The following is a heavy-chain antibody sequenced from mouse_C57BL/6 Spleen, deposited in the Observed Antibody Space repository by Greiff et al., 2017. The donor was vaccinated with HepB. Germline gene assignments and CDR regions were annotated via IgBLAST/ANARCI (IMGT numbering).Heavy chain of an antibody. CDR1: GFTFSSYA. CDR2: ISSGGDYI. D-gene: IGHD2-4*01. V-gene: IGHV5-9-1*02. CDR3: TRGTMITKAMDY. J-gene: IGHJ4*01. Sequence: EVKLVESGEGLVKPGGSLKLSCAASGFTFSSYAMSWVRQTPEKRLEWVAYISSGGDYIYYADTVKGRFTISRDNARNTLYLQMSSLKSEDTAIYYCTRGTMITKAMDYWGQGTSVTVSS.